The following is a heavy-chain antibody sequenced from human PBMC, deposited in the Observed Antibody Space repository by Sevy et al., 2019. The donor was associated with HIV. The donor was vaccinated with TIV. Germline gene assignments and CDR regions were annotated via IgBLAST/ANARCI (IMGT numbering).Heavy chain of an antibody. CDR3: AKGDEPATDYADYVPNAFDI. Sequence: GGCLRLSCAASGFTFSSYAMSWVRQAPGKGLEWVSSISGPGGTTYYADSVMGRFTISRDNSKNTLYLQMNSLRADDSAVFYCAKGDEPATDYADYVPNAFDIWGQGTMVTVSS. J-gene: IGHJ3*02. D-gene: IGHD4-17*01. CDR1: GFTFSSYA. CDR2: ISGPGGTT. V-gene: IGHV3-23*01.